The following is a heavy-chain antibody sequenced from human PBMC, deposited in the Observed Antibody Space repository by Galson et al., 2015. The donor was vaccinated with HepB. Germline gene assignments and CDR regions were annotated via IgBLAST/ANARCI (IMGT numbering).Heavy chain of an antibody. Sequence: QSGAEVKKPGASVKVSCKASGGTFSSYAISWVRQAPGQELEWMGGIIPIFGTANYAQKFQGRVTITADESTSTAYMELSSLRSEDTAVYYCARAPDDYDGARPFDYWGQGTLVTVSS. CDR1: GGTFSSYA. V-gene: IGHV1-69*13. CDR3: ARAPDDYDGARPFDY. CDR2: IIPIFGTA. D-gene: IGHD4-23*01. J-gene: IGHJ4*02.